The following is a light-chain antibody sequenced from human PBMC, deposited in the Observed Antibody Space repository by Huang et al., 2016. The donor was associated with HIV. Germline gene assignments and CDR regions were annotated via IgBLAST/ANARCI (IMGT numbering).Light chain of an antibody. CDR1: QTISNY. J-gene: IGKJ1*01. V-gene: IGKV1-17*03. CDR2: AAS. Sequence: DIQMTQSPSAMSASVGDKVTITCRASQTISNYLVWFQQKPGIAPKPLIYAASSLQSGVPSRFSGSGYGTKFTLTISSLQPEDFATYYCLQHHAYPRTFGPGTKVEVK. CDR3: LQHHAYPRT.